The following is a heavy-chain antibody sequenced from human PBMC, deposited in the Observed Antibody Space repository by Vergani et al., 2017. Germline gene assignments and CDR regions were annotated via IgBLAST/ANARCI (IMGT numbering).Heavy chain of an antibody. Sequence: QVLLVESGGGVVQPGRSLRLSCAASGFTFSSYGMHWVRQAPGKGLEWVAVIWYDGSNKYYADSLKGRFTISRDKSKNTLYLQMNSLRAEDTAVYYCARGSNFPHFPDAFDIWGQGTMVTVSS. D-gene: IGHD2/OR15-2a*01. CDR2: IWYDGSNK. CDR3: ARGSNFPHFPDAFDI. J-gene: IGHJ3*02. V-gene: IGHV3-33*01. CDR1: GFTFSSYG.